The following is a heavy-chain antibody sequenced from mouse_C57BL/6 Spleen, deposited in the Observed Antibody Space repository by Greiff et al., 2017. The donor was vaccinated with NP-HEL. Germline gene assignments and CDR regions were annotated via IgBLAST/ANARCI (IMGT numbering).Heavy chain of an antibody. CDR2: IDPANGNT. CDR1: GFNIKNTY. V-gene: IGHV14-3*01. D-gene: IGHD1-1*01. Sequence: EVQLQQSVAELVRPGASVKLSCTASGFNIKNTYMHWVKQRPEQGLEWIGRIDPANGNTKYAPKFQGKATITADTSSNTAYLQLSSLTSEDTAIYYCAREGTTVVGGVYWYFDVWGTGTTVTVSS. J-gene: IGHJ1*03. CDR3: AREGTTVVGGVYWYFDV.